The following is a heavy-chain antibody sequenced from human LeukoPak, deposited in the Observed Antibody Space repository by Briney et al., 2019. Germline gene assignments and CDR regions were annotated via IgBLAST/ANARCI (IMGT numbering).Heavy chain of an antibody. D-gene: IGHD3-10*01. V-gene: IGHV4-30-4*01. CDR2: THYSGKT. Sequence: SEALSLTCTVSGDSIRSDDYYWTWIRQPPGKGPEWIGYTHYSGKTYYNPSLRGRLAISVDTSRNQFSLKLSSVTAGDTAVYYCARVPRGVRGVHHWGQRPLVSVSS. CDR3: ARVPRGVRGVHH. J-gene: IGHJ5*02. CDR1: GDSIRSDDYY.